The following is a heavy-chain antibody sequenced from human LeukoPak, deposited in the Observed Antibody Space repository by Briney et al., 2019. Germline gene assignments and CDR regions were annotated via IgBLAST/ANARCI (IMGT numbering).Heavy chain of an antibody. CDR1: GFTFSSYS. D-gene: IGHD6-13*01. Sequence: KPGGSLRLSCAASGFTFSSYSMNWVRQAPGKGLEWVSSISRDSYYKYYADSVKGRFIISRDNAKNSLYLQMNSLRAEDTAVYYCASLAAAGGYYYYYMDVWGKGTTVTISS. V-gene: IGHV3-21*01. CDR3: ASLAAAGGYYYYYMDV. J-gene: IGHJ6*03. CDR2: ISRDSYYK.